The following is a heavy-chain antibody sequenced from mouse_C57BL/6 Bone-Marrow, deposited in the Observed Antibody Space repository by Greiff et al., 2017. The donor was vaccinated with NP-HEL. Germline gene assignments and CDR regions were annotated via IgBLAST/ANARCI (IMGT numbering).Heavy chain of an antibody. CDR1: GYTFTSYW. D-gene: IGHD2-4*01. Sequence: VQLQQPGAELVKPGASVKLSCKASGYTFTSYWMQWVKQRPGQGLEWIGEIDPSDSYTNYNQKFKGKATLTVDTSSSTAYMQLSSLTSEDSAVYYCARPLYYDYDAAWFAYWGQGTLVTVSA. J-gene: IGHJ3*01. CDR3: ARPLYYDYDAAWFAY. CDR2: IDPSDSYT. V-gene: IGHV1-50*01.